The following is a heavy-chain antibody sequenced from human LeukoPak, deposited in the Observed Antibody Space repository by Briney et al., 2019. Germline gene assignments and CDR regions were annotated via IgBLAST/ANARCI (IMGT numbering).Heavy chain of an antibody. CDR3: ARHVSGGFGRQDWFDP. D-gene: IGHD1-26*01. J-gene: IGHJ5*02. V-gene: IGHV4-39*01. Sequence: PSETLSLTCTVSGGSISSSSYYWGWIRQPPGKGLEWIGSIYYSGSTYYNPSLKSRVTMSVDTSKNQFSLKLSSVTAADTAVYYCARHVSGGFGRQDWFDPWGQGTLVTVSS. CDR2: IYYSGST. CDR1: GGSISSSSYY.